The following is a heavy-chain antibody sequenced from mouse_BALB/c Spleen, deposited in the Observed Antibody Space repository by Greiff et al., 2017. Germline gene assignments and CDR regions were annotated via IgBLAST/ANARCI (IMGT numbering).Heavy chain of an antibody. J-gene: IGHJ1*01. CDR1: GYSFTSYY. CDR3: ARGGNYSYWYFDV. D-gene: IGHD2-1*01. Sequence: QVQLQQSGPELVKPGASVKISCKASGYSFTSYYIHWVKQRPGQGLEWIGWIFPGSGNTKYNEKFKGKATLTADTSSSTAYMQLSSLTSEDSAVYFCARGGNYSYWYFDVGGAGTTVTVSS. V-gene: IGHV1-66*01. CDR2: IFPGSGNT.